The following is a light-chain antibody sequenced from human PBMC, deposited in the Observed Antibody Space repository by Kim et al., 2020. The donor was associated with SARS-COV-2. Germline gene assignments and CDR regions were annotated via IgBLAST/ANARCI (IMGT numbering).Light chain of an antibody. J-gene: IGKJ2*01. V-gene: IGKV3-20*01. CDR1: LAVTSSS. Sequence: LFPGEPAPPSCRPSLAVTSSSVTLYQQKPGQAPGLVIYGTSNRASGIPDRFSGSGSGTDFTLTINRLEPEDFAVYYCLYYGASPYTFGQGTKLEI. CDR3: LYYGASPYT. CDR2: GTS.